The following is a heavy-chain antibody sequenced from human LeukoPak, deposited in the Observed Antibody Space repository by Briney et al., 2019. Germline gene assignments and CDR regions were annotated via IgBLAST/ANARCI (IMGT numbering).Heavy chain of an antibody. CDR1: GGSVSSYY. V-gene: IGHV4-4*07. D-gene: IGHD3-22*01. CDR3: ARVFYDSTEFDP. J-gene: IGHJ5*02. CDR2: ISASGSS. Sequence: SETLSLTCSVSGGSVSSYYWSWIRQPAGKGLEWIGRISASGSSNYNPSLKSRVTMSVDTSKNQFSLKLSSVTAADTAVYYCARVFYDSTEFDPWGQGTLVTVSS.